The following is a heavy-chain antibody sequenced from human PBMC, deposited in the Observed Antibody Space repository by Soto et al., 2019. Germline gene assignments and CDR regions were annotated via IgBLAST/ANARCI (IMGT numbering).Heavy chain of an antibody. CDR3: AGGDHSTSLGGMDV. J-gene: IGHJ6*01. D-gene: IGHD6-6*01. Sequence: QVQMVQSGAELKKPGSSVKVSCKPSGGSFNSYAINWVRQAPGQGLEWLGGTIPFILTPNYAQQFQGRVTIAADEPTSTGYLELSSLRSDDTDVYYCAGGDHSTSLGGMDVWGQGTTVSVSS. V-gene: IGHV1-69*01. CDR1: GGSFNSYA. CDR2: TIPFILTP.